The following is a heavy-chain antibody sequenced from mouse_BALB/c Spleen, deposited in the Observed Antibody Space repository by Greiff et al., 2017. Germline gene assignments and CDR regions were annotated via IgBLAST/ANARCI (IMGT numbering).Heavy chain of an antibody. CDR3: AKQGDGYDGGYFDY. CDR2: IWRGGST. Sequence: QVQLQQSGPSLVQPSQSLSITCTVSGFSLTSYGVHWVRQSPGKGLEWLGVIWRGGSTDYNAAFMSRLSITKDNSKSQVFFKMNSLQADDTAIYYCAKQGDGYDGGYFDYWGQGTTLTVSS. CDR1: GFSLTSYG. D-gene: IGHD2-2*01. J-gene: IGHJ2*01. V-gene: IGHV2-5-1*01.